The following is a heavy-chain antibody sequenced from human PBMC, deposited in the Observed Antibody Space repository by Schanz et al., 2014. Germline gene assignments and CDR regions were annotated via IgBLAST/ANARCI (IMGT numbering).Heavy chain of an antibody. CDR3: ARAHGNNWYGKGLDY. J-gene: IGHJ4*02. V-gene: IGHV3-33*08. CDR2: IWSDGSTK. D-gene: IGHD1-1*01. Sequence: QEQLVESGGGLVQPGGSLRLSCAAYGFTLSSYAMHWVRQAPGKGPEWVAVIWSDGSTKYYADSVKGRFTISRDNSKNTLYLQMNSLRADDTAVYFCARAHGNNWYGKGLDYWGQGTQVTVSS. CDR1: GFTLSSYA.